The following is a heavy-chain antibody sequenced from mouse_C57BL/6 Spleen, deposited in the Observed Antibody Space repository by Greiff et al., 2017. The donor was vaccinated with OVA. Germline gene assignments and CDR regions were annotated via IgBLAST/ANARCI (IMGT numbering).Heavy chain of an antibody. D-gene: IGHD2-4*01. J-gene: IGHJ3*01. CDR3: ASPIYYDFPGAY. V-gene: IGHV1-82*01. Sequence: VQLQQSGPELVKPGASVKISCKASGYAFSSSWMNWVKQRPGQGLEWIGRIYPGDGDTNYNGKFKGKATLTADKSSSTAYMQLSSLTSEDSAVYFCASPIYYDFPGAYWGQGTLVTVSA. CDR2: IYPGDGDT. CDR1: GYAFSSSW.